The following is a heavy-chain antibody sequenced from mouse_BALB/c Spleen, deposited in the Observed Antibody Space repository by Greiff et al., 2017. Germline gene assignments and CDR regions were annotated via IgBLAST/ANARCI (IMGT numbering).Heavy chain of an antibody. J-gene: IGHJ3*01. D-gene: IGHD3-1*01. V-gene: IGHV1S56*01. CDR1: GYTFTSYY. CDR2: IYPGDGST. CDR3: ARRENSDPFAY. Sequence: QVQLQQSGPELVKPGASVKMSCKASGYTFTSYYIHWVKQRPGQGLEWIGWIYPGDGSTKYNEKFKGKTTLTADKSSSTAYMLLSSLTSEDSAIYFCARRENSDPFAYWGQGTLVTVSA.